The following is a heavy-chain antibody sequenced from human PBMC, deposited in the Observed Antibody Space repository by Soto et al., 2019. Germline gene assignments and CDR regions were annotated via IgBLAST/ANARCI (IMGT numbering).Heavy chain of an antibody. D-gene: IGHD3-22*01. CDR2: MNPNSGNT. CDR1: GYTFTSYD. J-gene: IGHJ4*02. Sequence: QVQLVQSGAEVKKPGASVKVSCKASGYTFTSYDINWVRQATGQGLEWMGWMNPNSGNTAYAQKFQGRVTMTKNTSISTAYMELSSLRSEDTAVYYCAREKSSGYYYDYWGQGTLVTVSS. CDR3: AREKSSGYYYDY. V-gene: IGHV1-8*01.